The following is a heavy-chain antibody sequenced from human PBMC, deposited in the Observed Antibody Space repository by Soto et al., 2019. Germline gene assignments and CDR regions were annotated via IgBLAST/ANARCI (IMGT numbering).Heavy chain of an antibody. CDR3: ARPGYCTGGRCYFFLY. D-gene: IGHD2-15*01. Sequence: GGSLRLSCAASGFTFSGYGMHWVRQAPGKGLEWVAVIWYDGSNKYYVDSVKGRFTISRDNSKNTVYLQMNSLRAEDTAVYYCARPGYCTGGRCYFFLYWGQGTLVTVS. J-gene: IGHJ4*02. CDR1: GFTFSGYG. CDR2: IWYDGSNK. V-gene: IGHV3-33*01.